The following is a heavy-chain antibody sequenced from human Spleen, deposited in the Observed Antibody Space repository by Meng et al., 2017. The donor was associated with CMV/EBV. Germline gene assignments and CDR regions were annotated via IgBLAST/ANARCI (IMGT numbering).Heavy chain of an antibody. Sequence: GESLKISCEASGFTFGTYGMHWVRQAPGKGLEWVAFISYDGRNKYYGDSVKGRLTVSRHTSKNTLFLEMNSLRPEDTAVYYCAKAGGYCSSVSCSRFDPWGQGTPVTVSS. D-gene: IGHD2-2*01. J-gene: IGHJ5*02. V-gene: IGHV3-30*18. CDR2: ISYDGRNK. CDR3: AKAGGYCSSVSCSRFDP. CDR1: GFTFGTYG.